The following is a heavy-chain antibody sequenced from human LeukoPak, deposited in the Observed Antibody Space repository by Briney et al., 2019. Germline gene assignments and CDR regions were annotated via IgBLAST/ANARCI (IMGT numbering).Heavy chain of an antibody. Sequence: PGGSLRLSCAASGFTFSYYAMSWIRQAPGKGLEWVSYISSSGSTIYYADSVKGRFTISRDNAKNSLYLQMNSLRAEDTAVYYCARDQRGGSWGVGPNDYWGQGTLVTVSS. V-gene: IGHV3-11*01. D-gene: IGHD2-15*01. CDR3: ARDQRGGSWGVGPNDY. CDR2: ISSSGSTI. J-gene: IGHJ4*02. CDR1: GFTFSYYA.